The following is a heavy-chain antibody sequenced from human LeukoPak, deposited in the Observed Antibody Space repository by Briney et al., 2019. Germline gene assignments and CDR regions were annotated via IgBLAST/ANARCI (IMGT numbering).Heavy chain of an antibody. CDR3: AKDRGRCSSTSCYAG. CDR2: ISGSGGST. V-gene: IGHV3-23*01. J-gene: IGHJ4*02. CDR1: GFTFSSYA. D-gene: IGHD2-2*01. Sequence: AGGSLRLSCAASGFTFSSYAMSWVRQAPGKGLEWVSAISGSGGSTYYADSVKGRFTISRDNSKNTLYLRMNSLRAEDTAVYYCAKDRGRCSSTSCYAGWGQGTLVTVSS.